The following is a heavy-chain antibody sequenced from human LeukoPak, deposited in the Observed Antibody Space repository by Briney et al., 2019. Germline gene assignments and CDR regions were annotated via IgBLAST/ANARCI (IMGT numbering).Heavy chain of an antibody. V-gene: IGHV3-30*18. CDR1: GFTFSSYG. D-gene: IGHD6-13*01. CDR3: AKDREGSSWFDY. CDR2: ISYDGSNK. Sequence: PGRSLRLSCAASGFTFSSYGMHWVRQAPGKGLEWVAVISYDGSNKYYADSVKGRFTISRDNSKNTLCLQMNSLRAEGTAVYYCAKDREGSSWFDYWGQGTLVTVSS. J-gene: IGHJ4*02.